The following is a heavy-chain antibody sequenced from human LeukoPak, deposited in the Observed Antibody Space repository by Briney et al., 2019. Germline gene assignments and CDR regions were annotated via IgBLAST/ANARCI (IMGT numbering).Heavy chain of an antibody. CDR1: GFTFSSYG. V-gene: IGHV3-33*06. CDR2: IWYDGSDK. CDR3: AKDRGQQLGPYYYYGMDV. D-gene: IGHD6-13*01. J-gene: IGHJ6*02. Sequence: GGSLRLSCAASGFTFSSYGMHWVRQAPGKGLEWVAVIWYDGSDKYYADSVKGRFTISRDNSKNTLYLQMNSLRADDTAVYYCAKDRGQQLGPYYYYGMDVWGQGTTVTVSS.